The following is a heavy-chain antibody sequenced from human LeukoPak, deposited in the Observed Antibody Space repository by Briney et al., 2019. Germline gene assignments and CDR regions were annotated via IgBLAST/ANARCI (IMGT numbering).Heavy chain of an antibody. J-gene: IGHJ6*02. Sequence: SETLSLTCTVSGGSISSYYWTWIRQPAGKGLEWIGRIYSSGSSNYNPSLNSRVTMSVDMSKNQFSLKMSSVTAADTAVYYCARDLRSADSGSYWRPYYYYGMDVWGQGTTVTVSS. CDR1: GGSISSYY. D-gene: IGHD1-26*01. CDR3: ARDLRSADSGSYWRPYYYYGMDV. V-gene: IGHV4-4*07. CDR2: IYSSGSS.